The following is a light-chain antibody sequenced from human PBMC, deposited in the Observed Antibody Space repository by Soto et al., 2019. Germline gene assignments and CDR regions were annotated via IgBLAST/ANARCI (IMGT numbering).Light chain of an antibody. V-gene: IGKV3-20*01. J-gene: IGKJ1*01. CDR3: QQFGNSPRT. CDR1: QSLAMNS. Sequence: EIVLTQSPGTLSLFPGERATLSCRASQSLAMNSFTWYQQKPGQPPNVLFYYASNRATGIPDRFSGSGSGTYFTLTISRLSPEDAAVYYWQQFGNSPRTFGQGTKVEIK. CDR2: YAS.